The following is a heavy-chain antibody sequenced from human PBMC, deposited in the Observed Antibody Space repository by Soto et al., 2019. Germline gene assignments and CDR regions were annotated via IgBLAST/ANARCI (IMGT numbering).Heavy chain of an antibody. CDR2: INSDASTT. Sequence: GGSLRLXCAASGFTFSTAGMHWVRQAAGKGLVWVSRINSDASTTNYADSVKGRFAISRDNAKNTLYLQMDSLTAEDTAVYYCARGPSGWFGYDYWGQGPLVTVSS. CDR1: GFTFSTAG. CDR3: ARGPSGWFGYDY. J-gene: IGHJ4*02. D-gene: IGHD6-19*01. V-gene: IGHV3-74*01.